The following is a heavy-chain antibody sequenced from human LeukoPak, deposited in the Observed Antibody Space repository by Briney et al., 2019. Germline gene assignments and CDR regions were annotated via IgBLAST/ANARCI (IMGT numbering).Heavy chain of an antibody. Sequence: SETLSLTCTVSGGSINSYYWSWIRQPAGKGLEWIGRIYSSGSTNYNPSLKSRVSMSVDTSKNQFSLKLTSVTAADTAVYYRARGGKATVVTMWGQGTLVTVSS. CDR3: ARGGKATVVTM. D-gene: IGHD4-23*01. V-gene: IGHV4-4*07. CDR1: GGSINSYY. J-gene: IGHJ4*02. CDR2: IYSSGST.